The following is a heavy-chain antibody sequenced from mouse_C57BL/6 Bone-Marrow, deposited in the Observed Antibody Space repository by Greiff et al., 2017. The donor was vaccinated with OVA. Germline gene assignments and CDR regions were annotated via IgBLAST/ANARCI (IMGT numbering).Heavy chain of an antibody. Sequence: VQLKESGPELVKPGDSVKISCKASGYSFTGYFMNWVMQSHGKSLEWIGRINPYNGDTFYNQKFKGKATLTVDKSSSTAHMELRSLTSEDSAVYYCASWLLHAMDYWGQVTSVTVSS. CDR3: ASWLLHAMDY. CDR1: GYSFTGYF. CDR2: INPYNGDT. D-gene: IGHD2-3*01. J-gene: IGHJ4*01. V-gene: IGHV1-20*01.